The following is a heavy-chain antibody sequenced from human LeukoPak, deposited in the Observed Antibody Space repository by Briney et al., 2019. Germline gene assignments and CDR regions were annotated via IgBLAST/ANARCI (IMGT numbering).Heavy chain of an antibody. D-gene: IGHD5-18*01. Sequence: PGGSLRLSCAVSGFTFSNHGMSWVRQGPGKGLEWVSTISGNGVSTYYADSVKGRFTISRDNSKNMMYLQMDSLRAEDTAAYYCSKLNSYGDYWGQGTLVTISS. CDR3: SKLNSYGDY. J-gene: IGHJ4*02. CDR1: GFTFSNHG. CDR2: ISGNGVST. V-gene: IGHV3-23*01.